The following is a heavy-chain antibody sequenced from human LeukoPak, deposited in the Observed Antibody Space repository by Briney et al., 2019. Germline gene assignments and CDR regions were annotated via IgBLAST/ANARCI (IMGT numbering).Heavy chain of an antibody. D-gene: IGHD5-12*01. V-gene: IGHV4-59*01. CDR2: IYYSGST. CDR3: ARGRYSGYDPFDY. J-gene: IGHJ4*02. Sequence: SETLSLTCTVSGGSISSYYWSWIRQPPGKGLEWIGYIYYSGSTNYNPSLKGRVTISVDTSKNQFSLRLSSVTAADTAVYYCARGRYSGYDPFDYWGQGTLVTVSS. CDR1: GGSISSYY.